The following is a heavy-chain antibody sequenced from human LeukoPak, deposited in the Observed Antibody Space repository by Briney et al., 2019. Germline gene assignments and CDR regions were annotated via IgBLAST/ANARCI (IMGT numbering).Heavy chain of an antibody. CDR3: ARGEGGSPRYYYDSSGYYY. J-gene: IGHJ4*02. CDR2: INHSGST. CDR1: GGSISGYY. D-gene: IGHD3-22*01. Sequence: NPSETLSLTCAVYGGSISGYYGSWIRQPPGKGLAWIGEINHSGSTNYNPSLKSRVTISVDTSKNQFSLKLSSVTAADTAVYHCARGEGGSPRYYYDSSGYYYWGQGTLVTVSS. V-gene: IGHV4-34*01.